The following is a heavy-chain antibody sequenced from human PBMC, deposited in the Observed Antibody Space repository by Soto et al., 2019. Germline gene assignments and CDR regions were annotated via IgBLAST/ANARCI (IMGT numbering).Heavy chain of an antibody. CDR1: GCSFTSYW. J-gene: IGHJ4*02. CDR3: ARRLYCGGDCYSGFDY. CDR2: IYPGDSDT. D-gene: IGHD2-21*02. V-gene: IGHV5-51*01. Sequence: PGESLRISWKGSGCSFTSYWIGWVRQMTGKGLEWMGIIYPGDSDTRYSPSFQGQVTFSADKSISTAYLQWSSLKASDTAMYYCARRLYCGGDCYSGFDYWGQGTLVTVSS.